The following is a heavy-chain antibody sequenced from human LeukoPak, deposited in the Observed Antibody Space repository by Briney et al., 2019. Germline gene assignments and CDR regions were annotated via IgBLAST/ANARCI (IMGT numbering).Heavy chain of an antibody. CDR1: GFTLRTYA. Sequence: PGGSLRLSCAASGFTLRTYAMAWVRQAPGKGLEWVSIISDRGGSTFYADSVKGRFSISRDNSRNTLYLQMNGLRAEDTAIYYCAKDRLEDQLLSLFDSWGQGTLVTVSS. CDR3: AKDRLEDQLLSLFDS. J-gene: IGHJ4*02. V-gene: IGHV3-23*01. D-gene: IGHD1-1*01. CDR2: ISDRGGST.